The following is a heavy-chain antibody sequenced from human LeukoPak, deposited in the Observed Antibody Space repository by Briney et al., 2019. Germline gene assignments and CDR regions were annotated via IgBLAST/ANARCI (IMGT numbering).Heavy chain of an antibody. J-gene: IGHJ1*01. D-gene: IGHD6-19*01. Sequence: ASVKVCCKASGYTFTSYDINWVRQATGQGLEWMGWMNPNSGNAGYAQKFQGRVTMTRNTSISTAYMELSSLRSEDTAVYYCARKYSSGWKLSVFQHWGQGTLVTVSS. CDR2: MNPNSGNA. CDR1: GYTFTSYD. CDR3: ARKYSSGWKLSVFQH. V-gene: IGHV1-8*01.